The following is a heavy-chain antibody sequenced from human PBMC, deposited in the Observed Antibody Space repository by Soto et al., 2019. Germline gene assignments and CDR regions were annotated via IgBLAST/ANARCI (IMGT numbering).Heavy chain of an antibody. CDR3: ARAPNPYSSSSGWFDP. CDR1: GYTFTGYY. CDR2: INPNSGGT. D-gene: IGHD6-6*01. J-gene: IGHJ5*02. Sequence: ASVKVSCKASGYTFTGYYMHWVRQAPGQGLEWMGWINPNSGGTNYAQKFQGRVTMTRDTSISTAYMELSRLRSDDTAVYYCARAPNPYSSSSGWFDPWGQGTLVTVSA. V-gene: IGHV1-2*02.